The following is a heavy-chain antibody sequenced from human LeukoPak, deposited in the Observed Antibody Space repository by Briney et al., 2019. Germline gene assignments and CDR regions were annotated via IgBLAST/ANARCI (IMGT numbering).Heavy chain of an antibody. CDR1: GCTLTELS. CDR3: ATPFPWGAYAFDI. J-gene: IGHJ3*02. V-gene: IGHV1-24*01. Sequence: ASVKVSCKVSGCTLTELSMHWVRQAPGKGLEWMGGFDPEDGETIYAQKFQGRVTMTEDTSTDTAYMELSSLRSEDTAVYYCATPFPWGAYAFDIWGQGTMVTVSS. CDR2: FDPEDGET. D-gene: IGHD7-27*01.